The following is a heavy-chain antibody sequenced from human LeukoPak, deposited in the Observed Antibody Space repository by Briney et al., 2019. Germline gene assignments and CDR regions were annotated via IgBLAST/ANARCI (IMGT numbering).Heavy chain of an antibody. D-gene: IGHD5-12*01. J-gene: IGHJ4*02. Sequence: GGSLRLSCAASGFTFSTFSMNWVRQAPGNGLEWVSSISSSSSYIYYADSVKGRFTISRDNAKNSLYLQMNSLRAEDTAVYYCARHGEGYNPDYYWGQGTLVTVSS. CDR2: ISSSSSYI. CDR3: ARHGEGYNPDYY. V-gene: IGHV3-21*01. CDR1: GFTFSTFS.